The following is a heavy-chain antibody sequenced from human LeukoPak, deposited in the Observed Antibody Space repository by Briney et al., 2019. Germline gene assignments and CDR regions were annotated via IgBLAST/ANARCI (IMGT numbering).Heavy chain of an antibody. J-gene: IGHJ6*03. V-gene: IGHV3-30*02. D-gene: IGHD4-11*01. CDR1: GFTFSSYG. CDR3: AKGPMTTVTKGLPYYYYYMDV. CDR2: IRYDGSNK. Sequence: GGSLRLSCAASGFTFSSYGMHWVRQAPGKGLEWVAFIRYDGSNKYYADSVKGRFAISRDNSKNTLYLQMNSLRAEDTAVYYCAKGPMTTVTKGLPYYYYYMDVWGKGTTVTVSS.